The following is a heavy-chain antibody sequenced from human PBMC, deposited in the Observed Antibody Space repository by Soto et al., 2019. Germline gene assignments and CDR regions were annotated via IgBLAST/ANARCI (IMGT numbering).Heavy chain of an antibody. CDR3: AREPVAPIYAMDV. CDR2: LGFDGGDR. V-gene: IGHV3-33*01. Sequence: GGSLRLSCAASGFTFSSYGMHWVRQTPGKGLEWVAVLGFDGGDRYYADSVKGRFTITRDNSKNTLYLQMDSLRVEDTALYYCAREPVAPIYAMDVWGQGTTVTVSS. CDR1: GFTFSSYG. D-gene: IGHD2-21*01. J-gene: IGHJ6*02.